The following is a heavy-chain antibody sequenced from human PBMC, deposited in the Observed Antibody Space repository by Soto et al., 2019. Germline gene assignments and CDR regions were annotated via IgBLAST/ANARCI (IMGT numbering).Heavy chain of an antibody. Sequence: ASVKVSCKASGYTFTSYDINWVRQATGQGLGWMGWMNPNSGNTGYAQKFQGRVTMTRNTSISTAYMELSSLRSEDTAVYYCARARGETDDFDIWGQGTMVTVSS. V-gene: IGHV1-8*01. J-gene: IGHJ3*02. CDR3: ARARGETDDFDI. CDR1: GYTFTSYD. CDR2: MNPNSGNT.